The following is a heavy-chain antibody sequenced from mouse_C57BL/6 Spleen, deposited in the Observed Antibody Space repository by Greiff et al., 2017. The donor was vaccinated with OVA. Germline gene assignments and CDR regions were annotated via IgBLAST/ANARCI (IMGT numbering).Heavy chain of an antibody. CDR2: INYDGSST. Sequence: DVMLVESEGGLVQPGRSMKLSCTASGFTFSDYYMAWVRQVPEKGLEWVANINYDGSSTYYLDSLKSRFIISRDNAKNILYLQMSSLKSEDTATYYCARDWDWYFDVWGTGTTVTVSS. CDR1: GFTFSDYY. CDR3: ARDWDWYFDV. V-gene: IGHV5-16*01. J-gene: IGHJ1*03. D-gene: IGHD4-1*01.